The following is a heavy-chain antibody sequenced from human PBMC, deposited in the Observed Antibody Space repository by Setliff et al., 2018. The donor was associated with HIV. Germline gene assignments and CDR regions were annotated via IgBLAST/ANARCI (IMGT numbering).Heavy chain of an antibody. CDR1: GFSLSTSGVG. Sequence: SGPTLVNPTQNLTLTCTFSGFSLSTSGVGVGWIRQPPGKALEWLGVIYWNNNKYYRPSLGSRLTVTRDASKNQVVLTMTNMDPLDTATYFCAHTPVSRNQYFFDYWGQGTLVTVSS. J-gene: IGHJ4*02. CDR2: IYWNNNK. D-gene: IGHD3-9*01. V-gene: IGHV2-5*01. CDR3: AHTPVSRNQYFFDY.